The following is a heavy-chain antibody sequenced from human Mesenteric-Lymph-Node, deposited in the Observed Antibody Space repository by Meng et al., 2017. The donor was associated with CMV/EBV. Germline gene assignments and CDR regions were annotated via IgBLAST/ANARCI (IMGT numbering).Heavy chain of an antibody. Sequence: CTVSGGSISSGGYYWSWIRQHPGKGLEWIGYIYYSGSTYYNPSLKSRVTISVDTSKNQFSLKLSSVTAADTAVYYCATSGGYSVDYWGQGTLVTVSS. CDR2: IYYSGST. CDR1: GGSISSGGYY. D-gene: IGHD5-18*01. V-gene: IGHV4-31*03. CDR3: ATSGGYSVDY. J-gene: IGHJ4*02.